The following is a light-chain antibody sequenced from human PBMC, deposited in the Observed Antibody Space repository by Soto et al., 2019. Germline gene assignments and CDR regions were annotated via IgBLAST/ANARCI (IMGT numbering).Light chain of an antibody. J-gene: IGKJ1*01. V-gene: IGKV3-15*01. CDR3: QQYYNWPWT. CDR2: GAS. Sequence: EIVMTHSPATLSVSPGERATLSCRASQSVSSNLAWYQQKPGQAPRLLIYGASTRATGIPVRFSGSGSGTEFTLTISSLQSEDFAVYYCQQYYNWPWTFGQGTKVEI. CDR1: QSVSSN.